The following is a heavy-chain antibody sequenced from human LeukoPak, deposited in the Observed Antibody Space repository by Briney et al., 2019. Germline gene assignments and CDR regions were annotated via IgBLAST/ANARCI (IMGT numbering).Heavy chain of an antibody. J-gene: IGHJ4*02. Sequence: AGGSLKLSCAASGLTFSSYGMHGGRQAPGKGLGWVAVISYYGSKKYYADSVKGRFTISRDNSKNTLYLQMNSLRDEDTAVYYCAKDGSTTYYYDSSGYPVPYYFDYWGQGTLVSVSS. CDR2: ISYYGSKK. CDR1: GLTFSSYG. D-gene: IGHD3-22*01. V-gene: IGHV3-30*18. CDR3: AKDGSTTYYYDSSGYPVPYYFDY.